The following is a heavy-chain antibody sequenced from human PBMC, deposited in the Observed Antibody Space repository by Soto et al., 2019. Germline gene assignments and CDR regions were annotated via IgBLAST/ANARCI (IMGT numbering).Heavy chain of an antibody. V-gene: IGHV3-30-3*01. CDR3: ARDWSGSLAGTLDY. Sequence: VQLVESGGGVVHPGRSLRLSCAASGFTFSNYAMHWVRQAPGKGLEWVAFISYDGSNKFYADSVKGRFTISRDNSKNTLYVQMNSLRVEDTALYYCARDWSGSLAGTLDYWGQGTPVTVSS. CDR1: GFTFSNYA. J-gene: IGHJ4*02. D-gene: IGHD6-19*01. CDR2: ISYDGSNK.